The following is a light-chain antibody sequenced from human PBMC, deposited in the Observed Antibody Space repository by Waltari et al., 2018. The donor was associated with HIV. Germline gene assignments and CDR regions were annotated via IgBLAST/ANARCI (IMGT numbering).Light chain of an antibody. CDR3: QTWGTGIWV. J-gene: IGLJ3*02. Sequence: QLLLTQSPSASASLGASVKLTCTLSSAHSTYAIAWHQQRPRKGPRFLMKIENDGGHNKGDGIPDRFSGSSSGAERYLIISSLQSEDEADYYCQTWGTGIWVFGGGTKLTVL. V-gene: IGLV4-69*01. CDR2: IENDGGH. CDR1: SAHSTYA.